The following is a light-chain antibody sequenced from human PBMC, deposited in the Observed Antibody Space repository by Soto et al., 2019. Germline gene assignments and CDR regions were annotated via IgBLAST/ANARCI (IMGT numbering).Light chain of an antibody. CDR2: GAS. V-gene: IGKV3-20*01. CDR3: QKYGGSQYT. J-gene: IGKJ2*01. CDR1: QSVYSSD. Sequence: EIVLTQSPGTLSLSPGERATLSCRASQSVYSSDLAWYQQKPGQAPSLLIYGASSMATGIPDRFSGSGSGTDVTPTISRLEHEDFAVYYSQKYGGSQYTCGQGPKMEIK.